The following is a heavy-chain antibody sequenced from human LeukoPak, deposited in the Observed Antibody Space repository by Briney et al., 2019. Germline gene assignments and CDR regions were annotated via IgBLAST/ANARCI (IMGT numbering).Heavy chain of an antibody. D-gene: IGHD2-21*02. CDR2: VSGYNGDT. V-gene: IGHV1-18*01. Sequence: ASVKVSCKAPGYMFISYGITWVRQAPGQGLEWMGWVSGYNGDTNYAQRYQGRVTMTTDTSRNTAYMELRSLRSDDTAVYYCARIPCGGDCWGAFDVWGQGTVVIVSS. CDR3: ARIPCGGDCWGAFDV. CDR1: GYMFISYG. J-gene: IGHJ3*01.